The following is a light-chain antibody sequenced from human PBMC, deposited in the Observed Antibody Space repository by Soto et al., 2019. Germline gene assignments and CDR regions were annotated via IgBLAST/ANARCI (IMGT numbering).Light chain of an antibody. V-gene: IGLV2-14*01. Sequence: QSALTQPASVSGSPGQSIAISCTGTRSDVGAYNYVSWYQQHPGKAPKLMISEVTNRPSVVSDRFSGSKSGNTAALTISGLQDEDEADYACSSFTSRFTFVFGTGTKVTVL. J-gene: IGLJ1*01. CDR2: EVT. CDR3: SSFTSRFTFV. CDR1: RSDVGAYNY.